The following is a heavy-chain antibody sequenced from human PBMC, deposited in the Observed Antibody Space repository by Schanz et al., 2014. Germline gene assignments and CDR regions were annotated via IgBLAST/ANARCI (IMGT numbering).Heavy chain of an antibody. Sequence: QGQLVESGGGVVQPGRSLRLSCAASGFTFSSYAMHWVRQAPGKGLEWVAVIWFDGTNKYNADSVKGRFTISRDTSKNTLYLLLNSLRAEDTAVYYCARDQYYFGSGNPFDIWGQGTMVTVSS. CDR1: GFTFSSYA. V-gene: IGHV3-33*08. CDR3: ARDQYYFGSGNPFDI. J-gene: IGHJ3*02. CDR2: IWFDGTNK. D-gene: IGHD3-10*01.